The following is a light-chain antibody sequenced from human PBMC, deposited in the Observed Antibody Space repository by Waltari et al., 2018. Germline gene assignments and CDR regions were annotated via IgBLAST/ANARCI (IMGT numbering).Light chain of an antibody. CDR2: EDD. CDR1: SGSIASNY. J-gene: IGLJ3*02. CDR3: QSYDSSDLWV. V-gene: IGLV6-57*01. Sequence: FMLTQPHSVSASPGKTVTISCTRSSGSIASNYVQWSQQRPGSSPTPVIFEDDQRPSGVPDRFSGSIDSSSNSASLTISGLKTEDEADYYCQSYDSSDLWVFGGGTRLTVL.